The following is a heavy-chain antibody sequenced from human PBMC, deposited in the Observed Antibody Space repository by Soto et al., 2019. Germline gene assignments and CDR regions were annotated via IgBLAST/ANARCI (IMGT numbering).Heavy chain of an antibody. V-gene: IGHV5-51*01. CDR1: GYTFTSYW. D-gene: IGHD6-13*01. J-gene: IGHJ4*02. Sequence: PGESLKISCEGSGYTFTSYWIAWVRQMPGKGLEWMGIILPGDSDTRYNPSFQGQLTISADKSIRTAYLQWSSLKASDTALYYCARRAYSTEDLDYWGQGTPVTVSS. CDR2: ILPGDSDT. CDR3: ARRAYSTEDLDY.